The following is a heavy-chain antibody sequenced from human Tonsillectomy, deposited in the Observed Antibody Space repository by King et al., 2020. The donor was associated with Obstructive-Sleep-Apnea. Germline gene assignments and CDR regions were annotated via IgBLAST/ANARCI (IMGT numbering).Heavy chain of an antibody. CDR3: ARDGGEETAMAIDY. J-gene: IGHJ4*02. CDR2: ISYDGSNK. V-gene: IGHV3-30*04. D-gene: IGHD5-18*01. CDR1: GFTFSSYA. Sequence: VQLVESGGGVVQPGRSLRLSCAASGFTFSSYAMHWVRQAPGKGLEWVAVISYDGSNKYYADSVKGRFTISRDNSKNTLYLQMNSLRAEDTAVYYCARDGGEETAMAIDYWGQGTLVTVSS.